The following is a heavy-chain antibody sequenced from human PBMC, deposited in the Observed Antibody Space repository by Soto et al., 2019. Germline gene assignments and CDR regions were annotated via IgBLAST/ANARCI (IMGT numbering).Heavy chain of an antibody. D-gene: IGHD2-2*02. V-gene: IGHV3-33*01. CDR2: IWFDGSNK. CDR3: ARGDTVVVPAPIGY. Sequence: QVQLVESGGGVVQPGRSLRLSCEASGFSFSTYVMHWVRQAPGKGLEWVALIWFDGSNKYYADSVKGRFTISRDNSKNTVYLQMNSLRADDTAGYYCARGDTVVVPAPIGYWGQGNLVTVSS. J-gene: IGHJ4*02. CDR1: GFSFSTYV.